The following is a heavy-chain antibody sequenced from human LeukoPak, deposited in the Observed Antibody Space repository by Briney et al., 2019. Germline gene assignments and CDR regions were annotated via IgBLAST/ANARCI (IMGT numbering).Heavy chain of an antibody. CDR1: GGSISSYY. CDR3: ASSSSSGYYRLAAFDI. D-gene: IGHD3-22*01. J-gene: IGHJ3*02. V-gene: IGHV4-4*07. Sequence: SETLSLTCTVSGGSISSYYWSWIRQPAGKGLEWIGRIYTSGSTNYNPSLKSRVTMSVDTSKNQFSLKLSSVTAADTAVYYCASSSSSGYYRLAAFDIWGQGTMVTVSS. CDR2: IYTSGST.